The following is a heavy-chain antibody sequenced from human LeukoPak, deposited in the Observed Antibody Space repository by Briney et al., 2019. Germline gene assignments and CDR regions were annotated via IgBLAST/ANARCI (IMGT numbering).Heavy chain of an antibody. CDR1: GGTFSSYA. CDR2: IIPILGIA. J-gene: IGHJ4*02. V-gene: IGHV1-69*04. D-gene: IGHD1-20*01. CDR3: ARDRITGIFGLLVFDY. Sequence: ASVKVSCKASGGTFSSYAISWVRQAPGQGLEWMGRIIPILGIANYAQKFLGRVTITADKSTSTAYMELSSLRSEDTAVYYCARDRITGIFGLLVFDYWGQGTLVTVSS.